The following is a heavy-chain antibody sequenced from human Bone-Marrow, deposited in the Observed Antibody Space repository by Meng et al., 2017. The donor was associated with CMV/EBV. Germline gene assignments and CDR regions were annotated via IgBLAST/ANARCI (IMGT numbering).Heavy chain of an antibody. D-gene: IGHD2-15*01. CDR2: IVVGSGNT. Sequence: SVKVSCKASGFTFTSSAVQWVRQARGQRLEWIGWIVVGSGNTNYAQKFQERVTITRNMSTSTAYMGLSSLRSEDTAVYYCAADGGGYCSGGSCYPVFDYWGQGTLVTVSS. CDR3: AADGGGYCSGGSCYPVFDY. J-gene: IGHJ4*02. CDR1: GFTFTSSA. V-gene: IGHV1-58*01.